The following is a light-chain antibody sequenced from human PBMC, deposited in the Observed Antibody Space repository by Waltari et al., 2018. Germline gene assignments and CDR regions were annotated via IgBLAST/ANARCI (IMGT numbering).Light chain of an antibody. CDR2: WAS. Sequence: DIVMTQSPVSLAVSLGERATLHCQSSQSVLYSSNNKNYLAWYQQKPGQPPKLLIYWASTRESGVPDRFSGSGSGTDFTLTITSLQAEVVALYSCQQYYTTPPVFGQGTRLEIK. CDR3: QQYYTTPPV. V-gene: IGKV4-1*01. J-gene: IGKJ5*01. CDR1: QSVLYSSNNKNY.